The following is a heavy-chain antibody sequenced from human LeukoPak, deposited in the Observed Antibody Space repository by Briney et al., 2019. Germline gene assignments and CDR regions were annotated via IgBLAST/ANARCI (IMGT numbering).Heavy chain of an antibody. CDR3: ARGSSSAPGDY. CDR2: INPNSGGT. D-gene: IGHD6-13*01. V-gene: IGHV1-2*06. J-gene: IGHJ4*02. CDR1: GYTFTGDY. Sequence: ASVKVSCKXSGYTFTGDYMHWVRQAPRQGLEWMGRINPNSGGTNYAQKFQGRVTMTRDTSISTAYMELSRLRSDDTAVYYCARGSSSAPGDYWGQGTLVTVSS.